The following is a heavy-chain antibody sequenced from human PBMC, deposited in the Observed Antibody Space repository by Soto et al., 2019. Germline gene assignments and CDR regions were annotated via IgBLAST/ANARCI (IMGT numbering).Heavy chain of an antibody. CDR3: ASRRAYCGGDCPIDP. D-gene: IGHD2-21*02. V-gene: IGHV1-69*01. Sequence: QVPLVQSGAEVKKPESSVKVSCKASGGTFSSYAISWVRQAPGQGLEWMGGIIPIFGTANYAQKFQGRVTITADESTSTAYMELSSLRSEDTAVYYCASRRAYCGGDCPIDPWGQGTLVTVSS. CDR2: IIPIFGTA. CDR1: GGTFSSYA. J-gene: IGHJ5*02.